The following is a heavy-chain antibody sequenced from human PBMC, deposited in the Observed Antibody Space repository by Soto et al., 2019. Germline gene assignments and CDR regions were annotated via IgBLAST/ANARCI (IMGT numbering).Heavy chain of an antibody. CDR1: GGSFSGYC. D-gene: IGHD3-3*02. Sequence: SETLSLTRAVYGGSFSGYCRPWIRQAPGKGLEWVGEINDSGGTNYNSSLKSRVTISVDTTKKKFSLCLYFVTAADKAVYYCARDRQYYPFWSGYQNEEPDGMVVWGNGNTVTFSS. CDR3: ARDRQYYPFWSGYQNEEPDGMVV. CDR2: INDSGGT. V-gene: IGHV4-34*01. J-gene: IGHJ6*04.